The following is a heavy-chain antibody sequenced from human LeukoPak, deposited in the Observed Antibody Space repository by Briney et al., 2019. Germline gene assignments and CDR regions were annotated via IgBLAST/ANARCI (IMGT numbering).Heavy chain of an antibody. D-gene: IGHD3-10*01. Sequence: GGSLRLSCAASGFTFSSYAMSWVRQAPGKGLEWVSAISGSGGSAYYADSVKGRFTISRDNSKNTPYLQMSSLRAEDTALYYCAKDRPHYYYGSGSYYAQYDAFDIWGQGTMVTVSS. CDR2: ISGSGGSA. CDR1: GFTFSSYA. V-gene: IGHV3-23*01. J-gene: IGHJ3*02. CDR3: AKDRPHYYYGSGSYYAQYDAFDI.